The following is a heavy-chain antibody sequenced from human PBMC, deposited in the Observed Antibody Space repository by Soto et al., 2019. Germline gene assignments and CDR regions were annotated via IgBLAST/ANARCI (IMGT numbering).Heavy chain of an antibody. CDR2: VHPGDSDT. D-gene: IGHD2-15*01. V-gene: IGHV5-51*01. J-gene: IGHJ4*02. CDR3: ARAVVVVAGSVYLDH. Sequence: GESLKISCKGSGYSFTSYWIAWVRQMPGKGLEWMGIVHPGDSDTRYSPSIQGQVTISVDKSISTAYLQWSSPKASDTAMYYCARAVVVVAGSVYLDHCGQGTLVTVSS. CDR1: GYSFTSYW.